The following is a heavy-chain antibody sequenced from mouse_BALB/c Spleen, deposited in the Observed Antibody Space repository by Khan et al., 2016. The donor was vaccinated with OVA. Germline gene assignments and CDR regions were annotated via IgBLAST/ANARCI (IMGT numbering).Heavy chain of an antibody. CDR2: IWSDGTT. Sequence: VQLQESGPGLVAPSQSLSITCTISGFSLTNYGVHWVRQPPGKGLEWLVVIWSDGTTTYDSAIKSRLTISKDNSKSHVFLKMDSLQNDDTAMYYCSRQPYYHYYVMDYWGQGTSVTVSS. D-gene: IGHD2-10*01. V-gene: IGHV2-6-1*01. CDR3: SRQPYYHYYVMDY. J-gene: IGHJ4*01. CDR1: GFSLTNYG.